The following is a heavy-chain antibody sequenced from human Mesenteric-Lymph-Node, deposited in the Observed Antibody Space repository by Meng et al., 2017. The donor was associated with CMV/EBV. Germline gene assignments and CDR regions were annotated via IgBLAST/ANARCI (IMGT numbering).Heavy chain of an antibody. CDR1: GFTFDDYD. J-gene: IGHJ6*02. Sequence: SLKISCAASGFTFDDYDMHWVRQVPGKGLEWVSGISWNRGTIGYADSVRGRFTISRDNAKNSLSLQMNSLRPEDTALYYCVKNIEWRALVPGAFGMDVWGQGTTVTVSS. V-gene: IGHV3-9*01. CDR3: VKNIEWRALVPGAFGMDV. CDR2: ISWNRGTI. D-gene: IGHD2-2*01.